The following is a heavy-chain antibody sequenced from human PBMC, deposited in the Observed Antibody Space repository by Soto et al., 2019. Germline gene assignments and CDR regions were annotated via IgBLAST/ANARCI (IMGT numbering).Heavy chain of an antibody. J-gene: IGHJ6*01. Sequence: DWVRQMPGKSLELMGIIYHGGSDTLYSPSCQGQVTISADKSISTAYLQWSSLKASDTAMYYCARHRGITIFGFVHDEDG. CDR2: IYHGGSDT. V-gene: IGHV5-51*01. CDR3: ARHRGITIFGFVHDEDG. D-gene: IGHD3-3*01.